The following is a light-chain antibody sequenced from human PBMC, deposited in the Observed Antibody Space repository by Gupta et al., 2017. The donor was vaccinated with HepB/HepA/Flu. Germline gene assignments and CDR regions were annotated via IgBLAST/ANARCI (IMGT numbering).Light chain of an antibody. Sequence: DIQMTQSPSSLSASLGDRVTISCRASQSIGDHLNWYQQKPGQAPNLLIFGSSYLQTGVPARFSGSGSGTDFTLTITSLQPEDFATYYCFQSFSMPPLTFGGGTKVE. CDR1: QSIGDH. CDR2: GSS. V-gene: IGKV1-39*01. J-gene: IGKJ4*01. CDR3: FQSFSMPPLT.